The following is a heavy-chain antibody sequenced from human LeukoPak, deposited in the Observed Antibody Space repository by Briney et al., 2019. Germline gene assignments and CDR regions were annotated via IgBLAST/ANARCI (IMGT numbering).Heavy chain of an antibody. Sequence: GESLKISCKGSGYSFGSYWIGWVRHVPGKGLDWMGMIYPGDSDTKYSPSFEGQVTISADKSIDTAYLQWSSLKASDTAMYHCTRRGDSDRDFWGQGTLVTVSS. D-gene: IGHD3-16*01. CDR1: GYSFGSYW. V-gene: IGHV5-51*01. CDR3: TRRGDSDRDF. J-gene: IGHJ4*02. CDR2: IYPGDSDT.